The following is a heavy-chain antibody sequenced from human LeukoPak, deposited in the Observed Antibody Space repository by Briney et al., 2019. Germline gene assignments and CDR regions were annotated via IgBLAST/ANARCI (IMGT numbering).Heavy chain of an antibody. CDR2: ISAYNGNT. CDR3: ARIDLCSSTSCHTISYYYYGMDV. CDR1: GYTFTSYG. V-gene: IGHV1-18*01. J-gene: IGHJ6*02. D-gene: IGHD2-2*01. Sequence: SVKVSCKASGYTFTSYGISWVRQAPGQGLEWMGWISAYNGNTNYAQKLQGRVTMTTDTSTSTAYMELRSLRSDDTAVYYCARIDLCSSTSCHTISYYYYGMDVWGQGTTVTVSS.